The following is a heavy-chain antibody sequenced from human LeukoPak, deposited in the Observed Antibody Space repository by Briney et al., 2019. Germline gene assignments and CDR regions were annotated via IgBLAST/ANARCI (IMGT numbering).Heavy chain of an antibody. CDR3: AGSGWQVYLDY. J-gene: IGHJ4*02. CDR1: GFTFTTFW. Sequence: TGGSLRLSCAASGFTFTTFWMSWVRQAPGKGLEWVANIKQGGSERYYVDSVKGRFTISRDNAKNSLYLQMNSLRAEDTGVYYCAGSGWQVYLDYWGQGALVTVSS. D-gene: IGHD6-19*01. V-gene: IGHV3-7*01. CDR2: IKQGGSER.